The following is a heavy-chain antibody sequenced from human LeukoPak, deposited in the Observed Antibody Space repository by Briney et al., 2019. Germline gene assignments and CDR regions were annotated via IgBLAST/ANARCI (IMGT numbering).Heavy chain of an antibody. V-gene: IGHV3-23*01. Sequence: GGSLRLXXXXXGXXFNNYAMSWVRQAPGKGLEWVSAISGSGGATYYADSVKGRFTISRDNSKNTLFLHMNSLRVEDTAVYYCAKAPAAATKYYYGMDVWGQGTTVTVSS. CDR2: ISGSGGAT. D-gene: IGHD6-13*01. CDR3: AKAPAAATKYYYGMDV. CDR1: GXXFNNYA. J-gene: IGHJ6*02.